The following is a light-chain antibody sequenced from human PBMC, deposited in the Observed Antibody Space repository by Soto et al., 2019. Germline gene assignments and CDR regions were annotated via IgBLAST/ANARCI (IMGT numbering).Light chain of an antibody. V-gene: IGKV3-15*01. J-gene: IGKJ1*01. CDR3: QQYNNWPWT. CDR2: GAS. Sequence: EIVMTQSPATLSVSPGERATLSCRASQSVSSNLAWYQQKPGQAPRLLIYGASTRATGIPARFSGGGSGTEFTLTISSLRSEDFAVYYCQQYNNWPWTFGQGTKVEIK. CDR1: QSVSSN.